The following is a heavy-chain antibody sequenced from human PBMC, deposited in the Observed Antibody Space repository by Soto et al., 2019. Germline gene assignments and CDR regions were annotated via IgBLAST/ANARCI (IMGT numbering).Heavy chain of an antibody. V-gene: IGHV4-31*03. D-gene: IGHD5-18*01. CDR2: IYYSGNT. Sequence: PSETLSLTCTVSAGPIRSGGYYWSWVRQNPRKGLEWIGNIYYSGNTYYNPSLKSRLTISVVTSKNQFSLNLSSVTAADTAVYYCARDRLMATAGTARHYFGLDVWGQGTTVTVSS. J-gene: IGHJ6*02. CDR3: ARDRLMATAGTARHYFGLDV. CDR1: AGPIRSGGYY.